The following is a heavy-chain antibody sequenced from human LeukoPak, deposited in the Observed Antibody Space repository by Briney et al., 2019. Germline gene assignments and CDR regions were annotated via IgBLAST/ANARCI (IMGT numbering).Heavy chain of an antibody. J-gene: IGHJ4*02. CDR1: GYTFTSYA. V-gene: IGHV1-3*01. D-gene: IGHD4-17*01. CDR3: ARKSYGDYALGY. CDR2: INAGNGNT. Sequence: ASVNVSCKASGYTFTSYAMHWVRQAPGQRLEWMGWINAGNGNTKYSQKFQGRVTITRDTSASTAYMELSSLRSEDTAVYYCARKSYGDYALGYWGQGTLVTVSS.